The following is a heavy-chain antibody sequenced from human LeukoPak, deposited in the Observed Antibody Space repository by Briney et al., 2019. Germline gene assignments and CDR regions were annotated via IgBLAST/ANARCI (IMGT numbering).Heavy chain of an antibody. V-gene: IGHV4-59*01. Sequence: SETLSLTCTVPGGSISNYYWSWIRQPSGKGLEWIGYIYYSGSTNYNPSLTSRVTMSIDTSMNQFSLKLSSVTAADTAVYYCARDRLVRQWYLDFWGRGTLVTVSS. D-gene: IGHD3-9*01. J-gene: IGHJ2*01. CDR3: ARDRLVRQWYLDF. CDR2: IYYSGST. CDR1: GGSISNYY.